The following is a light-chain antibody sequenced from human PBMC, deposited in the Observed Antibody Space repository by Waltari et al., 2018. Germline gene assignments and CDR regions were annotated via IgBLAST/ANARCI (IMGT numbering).Light chain of an antibody. V-gene: IGKV3-15*01. CDR3: QQYNEWPRT. Sequence: EVVLTQSPATLSVSPGERATLSCRASQNVNYYLAWYQQKDGQAPRLLIYGASTRATGIPERFSGSGSGTEFTLSISSLQSEDFAIYYCQQYNEWPRTFGQGPRVEI. CDR1: QNVNYY. J-gene: IGKJ1*01. CDR2: GAS.